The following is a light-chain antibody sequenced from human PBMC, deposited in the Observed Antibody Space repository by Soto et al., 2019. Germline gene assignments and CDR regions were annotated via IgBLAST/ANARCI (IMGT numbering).Light chain of an antibody. V-gene: IGKV3-11*01. CDR2: DAS. CDR3: QQCSNWPEIT. Sequence: EIVLTQSPGTLSLSPGERATLSCRASQSVSNNYLAWYQQKPGQAPRLLIYDASTRATGIPARFSGVGSGTDFTLTISSLEPEDFAVYYCQQCSNWPEITFGPGTKVDIK. CDR1: QSVSNNY. J-gene: IGKJ3*01.